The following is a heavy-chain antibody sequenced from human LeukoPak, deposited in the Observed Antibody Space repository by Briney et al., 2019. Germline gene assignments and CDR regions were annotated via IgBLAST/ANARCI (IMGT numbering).Heavy chain of an antibody. CDR1: GFTFSSYW. CDR3: ARDRVSEYDFWSGYSFDY. V-gene: IGHV3-7*01. CDR2: IKQDGSEK. D-gene: IGHD3-3*01. Sequence: GGSLRLSCAASGFTFSSYWMSWVRQAPGKGLEWVANIKQDGSEKYYVDSVKGRFTISRDNAKNSLYLQMNSLRAEDTAVYYCARDRVSEYDFWSGYSFDYWGQGTLVTVSS. J-gene: IGHJ4*02.